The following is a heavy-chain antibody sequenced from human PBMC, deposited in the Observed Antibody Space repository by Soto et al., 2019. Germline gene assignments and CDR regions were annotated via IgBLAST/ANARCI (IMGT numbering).Heavy chain of an antibody. CDR1: GYTFTDYG. D-gene: IGHD2-2*01. V-gene: IGHV1-18*01. CDR3: ARGPESRSTAYFDY. J-gene: IGHJ4*02. Sequence: QVQLVQSGGEVKKPGASVKVSCKASGYTFTDYGITWVRQAPGQGLEWMGWISAYTGNTNYAQKVQGRVTMNTDTSTRTAYVELRSLRSDDTAVYYCARGPESRSTAYFDYWGQGTLVTVSS. CDR2: ISAYTGNT.